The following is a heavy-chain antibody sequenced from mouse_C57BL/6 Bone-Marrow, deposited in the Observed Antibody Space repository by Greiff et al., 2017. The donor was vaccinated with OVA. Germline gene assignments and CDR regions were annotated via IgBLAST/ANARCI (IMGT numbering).Heavy chain of an antibody. J-gene: IGHJ1*03. CDR2: ILPGSGST. D-gene: IGHD1-1*01. CDR1: GYTFTGYW. V-gene: IGHV1-9*01. CDR3: ASSPLYYYGSSYYWYVGV. Sequence: QVQLQQSGAELMKPGASVKLSCKATGYTFTGYWIEWVKQRPGHGLEWIGEILPGSGSTNYNEKFKGKATFTADTSSNTAYMQLSSLTTEDSAIYYCASSPLYYYGSSYYWYVGVWGTGTTVTVSS.